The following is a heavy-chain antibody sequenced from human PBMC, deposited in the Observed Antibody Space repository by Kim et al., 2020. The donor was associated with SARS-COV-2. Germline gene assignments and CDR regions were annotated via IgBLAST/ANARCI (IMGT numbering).Heavy chain of an antibody. J-gene: IGHJ4*02. V-gene: IGHV3-23*01. CDR2: ISGSGGNT. D-gene: IGHD3-22*01. Sequence: GGSLRLSCAASGFRFSSFAMSWVRQAPGKGLEWVSSISGSGGNTHYADSVKGRFTISRDNSRNTLYLQMNSLRVEDTAVYCCAKLSLPTYYYDSSGYSFCYWGQGTLVTVSS. CDR3: AKLSLPTYYYDSSGYSFCY. CDR1: GFRFSSFA.